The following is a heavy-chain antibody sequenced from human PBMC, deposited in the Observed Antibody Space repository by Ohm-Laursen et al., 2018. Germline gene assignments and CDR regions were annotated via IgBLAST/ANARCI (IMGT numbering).Heavy chain of an antibody. CDR1: GNTFTGHY. V-gene: IGHV1-2*02. J-gene: IGHJ4*02. CDR2: INPNSGGA. Sequence: SSVKVSCNASGNTFTGHYIHWVRQAPGQGLEWLGCINPNSGGADYAQNFQGRVTMTRDKSTSTVYMELSSLRSEDTAVYYCARPDLNGDYGYWGQGTLVTVSS. CDR3: ARPDLNGDYGY. D-gene: IGHD4-17*01.